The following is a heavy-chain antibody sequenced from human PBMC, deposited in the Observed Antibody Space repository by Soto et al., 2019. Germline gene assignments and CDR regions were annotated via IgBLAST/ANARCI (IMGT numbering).Heavy chain of an antibody. D-gene: IGHD6-19*01. CDR3: ARDGEQWLVIWWLDP. Sequence: QVQLVESGGGVVQPGRSLRLSCVASGFTFSSYAMHWVRQAPGKGLEWVAVISYDGSNKYYADSVKGRFTISRDNSKNTLYLQMNSLRAEDTAVYYCARDGEQWLVIWWLDPWGQGTLVTVSS. CDR2: ISYDGSNK. CDR1: GFTFSSYA. J-gene: IGHJ5*02. V-gene: IGHV3-30-3*01.